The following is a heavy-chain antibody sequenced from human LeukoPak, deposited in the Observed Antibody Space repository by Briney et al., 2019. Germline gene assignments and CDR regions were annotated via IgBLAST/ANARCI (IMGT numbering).Heavy chain of an antibody. Sequence: SETLSLTCTVSGGSISSYYWSWIRQPPGKGLEWIGYIYYSGSTNYNPSLKSRVTISVVTSKNQFSLKLTSVTAADTAVHYCARIEYSSGWIDPWGQGTLVTVSS. CDR3: ARIEYSSGWIDP. CDR1: GGSISSYY. J-gene: IGHJ5*02. D-gene: IGHD6-19*01. CDR2: IYYSGST. V-gene: IGHV4-59*01.